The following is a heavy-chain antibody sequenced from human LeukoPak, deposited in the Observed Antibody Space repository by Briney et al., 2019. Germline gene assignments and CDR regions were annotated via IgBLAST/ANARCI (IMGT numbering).Heavy chain of an antibody. V-gene: IGHV3-48*02. Sequence: GGSLRLSCAASGFTFSSYSMNWVRQAPGKGLEWVSYISSSSSTMYYADSVKGRFTISRDNAKNSLCLQMNSLRDEDTAVYYCARDAFYDFWSGYPDYWGQGTLVTVSS. J-gene: IGHJ4*02. CDR1: GFTFSSYS. CDR3: ARDAFYDFWSGYPDY. D-gene: IGHD3-3*01. CDR2: ISSSSSTM.